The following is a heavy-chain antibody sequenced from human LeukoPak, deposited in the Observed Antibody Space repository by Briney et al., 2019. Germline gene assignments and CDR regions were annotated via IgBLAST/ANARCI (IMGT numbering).Heavy chain of an antibody. D-gene: IGHD3-22*01. CDR3: AREPHYDSSGYINWFDP. CDR1: GFNFSDYY. J-gene: IGHJ5*02. Sequence: GGSLRLSCVASGFNFSDYYMSWIRQAPGKVLEWVSYISSSGSFIYYADSVKGRFTISRDNAKNSLYLQMNSLRAEDTAVYYCAREPHYDSSGYINWFDPWGQGTLVTVSS. V-gene: IGHV3-11*04. CDR2: ISSSGSFI.